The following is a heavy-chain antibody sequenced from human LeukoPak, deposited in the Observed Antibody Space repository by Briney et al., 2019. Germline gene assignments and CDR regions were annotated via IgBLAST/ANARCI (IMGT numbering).Heavy chain of an antibody. D-gene: IGHD3-22*01. J-gene: IGHJ4*02. V-gene: IGHV4-61*02. CDR2: IYTSGTT. CDR3: ARDHPHYYYDTSGYYDY. Sequence: SQTLSLTCTVSGGSINSGAYYWSWIRQPAGKGLEWIGRIYTSGTTNYNPSLKSRLTISTDTSKNQFSLKLSSVTAAGTAVYYCARDHPHYYYDTSGYYDYWGQGILVTVSS. CDR1: GGSINSGAYY.